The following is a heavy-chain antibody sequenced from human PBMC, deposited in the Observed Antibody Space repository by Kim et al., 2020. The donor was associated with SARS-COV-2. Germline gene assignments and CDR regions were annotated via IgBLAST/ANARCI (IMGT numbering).Heavy chain of an antibody. Sequence: SETLSLTCTVSGGSISSSSYYWGWIRQPPGKGLEWIGNIYYSGSSYYNPSLKSRVTISVDTSKNQFSLRLSSATAADTAVYYCARWQGIAARFFDYWGQGTLVTVSS. D-gene: IGHD6-6*01. CDR3: ARWQGIAARFFDY. CDR1: GGSISSSSYY. V-gene: IGHV4-39*01. CDR2: IYYSGSS. J-gene: IGHJ4*02.